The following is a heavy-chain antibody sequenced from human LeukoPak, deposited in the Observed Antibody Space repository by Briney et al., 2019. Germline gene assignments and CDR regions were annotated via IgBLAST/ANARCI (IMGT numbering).Heavy chain of an antibody. D-gene: IGHD3-10*01. CDR1: GGSISSYY. J-gene: IGHJ3*02. Sequence: SETLSLTCTVSGGSISSYYWGWIRQPPGKGLEWIGSIYYSGSTYYNPSLKSRVTISVDTSKNQFSLKLSSVTAADTAVYYCAREFLWFGSDAFDIWGQGTMVTVSS. CDR2: IYYSGST. CDR3: AREFLWFGSDAFDI. V-gene: IGHV4-39*07.